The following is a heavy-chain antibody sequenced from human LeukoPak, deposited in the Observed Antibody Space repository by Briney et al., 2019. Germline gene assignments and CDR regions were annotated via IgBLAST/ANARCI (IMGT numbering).Heavy chain of an antibody. J-gene: IGHJ6*03. D-gene: IGHD2-8*01. CDR1: GGSFSGYY. Sequence: SETLSLTCAVYGGSFSGYYWSWTRQPPGKGLEWIGEINHSGSTNYNPSLKSRVTISVDTSKNQFSLKLSSVTAADTAVYYCARVGRLSYINYYVYMDVWGKGTTVTVSS. CDR2: INHSGST. V-gene: IGHV4-34*01. CDR3: ARVGRLSYINYYVYMDV.